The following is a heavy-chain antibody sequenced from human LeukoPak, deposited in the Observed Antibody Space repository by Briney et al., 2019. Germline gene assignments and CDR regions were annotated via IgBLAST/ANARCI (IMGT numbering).Heavy chain of an antibody. D-gene: IGHD6-19*01. CDR2: IRGTGGST. CDR3: AKDLRRQLVAGTFYY. CDR1: GPTFSSYA. Sequence: PGGSLRPSCAAAGPTFSSYAMSWVRQAPGKGLEWVSAIRGTGGSTYSADSLKGRFPIPRDNSKNTLYLQMNLLRAEDTAVYYCAKDLRRQLVAGTFYYWGKGTLVTVAT. V-gene: IGHV3-23*01. J-gene: IGHJ4*02.